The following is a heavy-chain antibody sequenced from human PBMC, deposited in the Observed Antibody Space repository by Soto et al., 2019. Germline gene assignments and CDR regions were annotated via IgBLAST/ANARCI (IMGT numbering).Heavy chain of an antibody. J-gene: IGHJ6*02. CDR2: ISYDGSNK. CDR1: GFTISSYG. V-gene: IGHV3-30*18. CDR3: EKGPGVPGDYGMDV. D-gene: IGHD2-2*01. Sequence: GRSLRLSNAASGFTISSYGMHWVRQAPGKGLEWVAVISYDGSNKYYADSVKGRFTISRDNSKNTLYLQMNSLRAEDTAVYYCEKGPGVPGDYGMDVWGQGTTVTVSS.